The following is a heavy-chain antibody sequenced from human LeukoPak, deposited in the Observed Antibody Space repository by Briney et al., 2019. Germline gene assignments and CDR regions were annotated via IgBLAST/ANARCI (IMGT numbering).Heavy chain of an antibody. Sequence: GESLRLSCVASGFTFSNYAMTWVRQAPGKGLEWLTVFSGSGATTYYADSVKGRFTISRDNSKNTLYLQMNSLRAEDTAVYYCANRAMVRGVTTTPFDYWGQGTLVTVSS. V-gene: IGHV3-23*01. J-gene: IGHJ4*02. D-gene: IGHD3-10*01. CDR1: GFTFSNYA. CDR3: ANRAMVRGVTTTPFDY. CDR2: FSGSGATT.